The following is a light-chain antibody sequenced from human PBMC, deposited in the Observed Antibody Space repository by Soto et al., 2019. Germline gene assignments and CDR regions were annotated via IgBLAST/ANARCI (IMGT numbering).Light chain of an antibody. J-gene: IGLJ1*01. V-gene: IGLV2-8*01. Sequence: QSALPQPPSASGSPGQSVTISCTGTSSDVGGYKYVSWYQQHPGKAPKLMIYEVSKRPSGVPDRFSGSKSRNTASLTISGLQAEDEADYYCCAYAGNYIYVFVNGTKVTVL. CDR3: CAYAGNYIYV. CDR2: EVS. CDR1: SSDVGGYKY.